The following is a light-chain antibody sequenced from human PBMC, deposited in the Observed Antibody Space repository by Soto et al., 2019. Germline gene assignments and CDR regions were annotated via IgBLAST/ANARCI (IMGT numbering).Light chain of an antibody. Sequence: QSVLTQPASVSGSPGQSITISCGGTSSDIGGYDFVSWYQQHPGNAPKLLLHDVANRPSGVSNRLSGSKSGTTASLTISGLQAEDEAEYFCSSYTSSSTVYVFGAGTKVTVL. CDR1: SSDIGGYDF. CDR2: DVA. J-gene: IGLJ1*01. CDR3: SSYTSSSTVYV. V-gene: IGLV2-14*03.